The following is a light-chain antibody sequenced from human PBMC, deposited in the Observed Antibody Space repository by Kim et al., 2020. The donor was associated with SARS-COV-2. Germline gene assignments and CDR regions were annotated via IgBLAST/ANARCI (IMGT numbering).Light chain of an antibody. CDR2: DVS. J-gene: IGLJ3*02. Sequence: GQSITISCTGTSSDLGDYNYVSWYQQHPGKVPKLMIFDVSNRPSGVSDRFSGSKSGNTASLTISGLQAEDDADYYCSSYTSSSTWVFGGGTKLTVL. CDR3: SSYTSSSTWV. V-gene: IGLV2-14*03. CDR1: SSDLGDYNY.